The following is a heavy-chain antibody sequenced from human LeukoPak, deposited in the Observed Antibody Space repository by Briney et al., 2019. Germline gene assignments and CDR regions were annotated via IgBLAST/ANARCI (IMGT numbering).Heavy chain of an antibody. Sequence: SETLSLTCTVSGGSISSYYWSWIRQPPGKGLEWIGYIYYSGRTNYNPSLKSRITILVDTSKNQFSLKLSSVTAADTAVYYCARAETQYFDFWSGYHNWFDPWGQGTLVIVSS. CDR2: IYYSGRT. D-gene: IGHD3-3*01. V-gene: IGHV4-59*01. CDR3: ARAETQYFDFWSGYHNWFDP. J-gene: IGHJ5*02. CDR1: GGSISSYY.